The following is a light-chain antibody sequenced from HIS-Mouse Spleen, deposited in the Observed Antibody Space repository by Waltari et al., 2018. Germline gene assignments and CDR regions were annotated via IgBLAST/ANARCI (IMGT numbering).Light chain of an antibody. CDR2: QDS. J-gene: IGLJ2*01. V-gene: IGLV3-1*01. Sequence: SYELTQPPSVSVSPGQTASITCSGDKLGDKYACWYQQKPGQSPVLVIYQDSKRPSGSPERFSGSNSGNTATLTISGTQAMDEADYYCQAWDSSTANVVFGGGTKLTVL. CDR1: KLGDKY. CDR3: QAWDSSTANVV.